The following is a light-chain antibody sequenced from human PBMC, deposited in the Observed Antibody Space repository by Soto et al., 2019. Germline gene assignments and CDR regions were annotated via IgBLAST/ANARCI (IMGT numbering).Light chain of an antibody. CDR2: DAS. CDR3: QQYGSSGT. V-gene: IGKV3-11*01. Sequence: EIVLTQSPATLSLSPGETATLSCRASQRVSSYLAWYQQKPGQAPRLLIYDASNRATGIPARFSGSGSGTDFTLTISSLEPEDFAVYYCQQYGSSGTFGQGTKVDIK. CDR1: QRVSSY. J-gene: IGKJ1*01.